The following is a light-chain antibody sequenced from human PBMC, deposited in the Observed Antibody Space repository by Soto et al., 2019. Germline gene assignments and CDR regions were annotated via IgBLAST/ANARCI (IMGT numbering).Light chain of an antibody. CDR2: EVS. V-gene: IGLV2-8*01. J-gene: IGLJ1*01. Sequence: QSALTQPPSASGSPGQSVTISCTGTSSDVGGYNYVSWYQQHPGKAPKLMIYEVSKRPSGVPDRFSGSKSGNTASLTVSGLQAEDGGYFYCSSYAGSNNLGVFGTGTKLTVL. CDR3: SSYAGSNNLGV. CDR1: SSDVGGYNY.